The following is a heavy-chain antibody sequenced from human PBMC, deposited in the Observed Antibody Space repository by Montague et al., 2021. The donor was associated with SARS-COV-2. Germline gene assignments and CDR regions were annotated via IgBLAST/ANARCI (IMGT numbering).Heavy chain of an antibody. CDR2: IYHNGST. CDR1: GGSISSYY. V-gene: IGHV4-59*01. CDR3: ARGGDNSADYYNYTMDV. J-gene: IGHJ6*02. Sequence: ETLSLTCTVSGGSISSYYWTWIRQPPGKGLESIGYIYHNGSTKYNPSLKSRVTISVDTSKNQFSLKLSSVSVADTAVYYCARGGDNSADYYNYTMDVWGQGTTVTVFS. D-gene: IGHD4-23*01.